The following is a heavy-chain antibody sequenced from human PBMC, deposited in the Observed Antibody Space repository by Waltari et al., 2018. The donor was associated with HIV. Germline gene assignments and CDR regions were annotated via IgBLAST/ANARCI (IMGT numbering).Heavy chain of an antibody. V-gene: IGHV3-21*01. CDR1: GFTFSSYS. D-gene: IGHD3-3*01. Sequence: EVQLVESGGGLVKPGGSLRLSCAASGFTFSSYSMNWVRQAPGKGLEWVSSISSSSYIYYADAVKGRFTISRDNAKNSLYLQMNSLRAEDTAVYYCARDWERKYDFWSSDYYYGMDVWGQGTTVTVSS. CDR3: ARDWERKYDFWSSDYYYGMDV. J-gene: IGHJ6*02. CDR2: ISSSSYI.